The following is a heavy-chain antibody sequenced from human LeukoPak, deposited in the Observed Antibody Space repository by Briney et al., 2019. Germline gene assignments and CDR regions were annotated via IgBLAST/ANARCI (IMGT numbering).Heavy chain of an antibody. J-gene: IGHJ6*03. CDR1: GYTFTGCY. V-gene: IGHV1-2*02. CDR3: ARDLKNTMVRGRYMDV. Sequence: GASVKVSCKASGYTFTGCYMHWVRQAPGQGLEWMGWINPNSGGTNYAQKFQGRVTMTRDTSISTAYMELSRLRSDDTAVYYCARDLKNTMVRGRYMDVWGEGTTVTVSS. CDR2: INPNSGGT. D-gene: IGHD3-10*01.